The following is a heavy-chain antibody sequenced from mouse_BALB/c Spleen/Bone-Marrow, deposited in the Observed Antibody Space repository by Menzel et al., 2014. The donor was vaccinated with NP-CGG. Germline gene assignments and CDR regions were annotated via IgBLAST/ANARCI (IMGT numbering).Heavy chain of an antibody. CDR2: IWAGGST. Sequence: VQLQESGPGLVAPSQSLSITCTVSGFSLTSYGVHWVRQSPGKGLEWLGVIWAGGSTNYNSALMSRLSISKDNSKSQVFLKMNGLQTDDTAMYYCARDRSYYGTDYWGQGTSVTVSS. CDR3: ARDRSYYGTDY. CDR1: GFSLTSYG. J-gene: IGHJ4*01. V-gene: IGHV2-9*02.